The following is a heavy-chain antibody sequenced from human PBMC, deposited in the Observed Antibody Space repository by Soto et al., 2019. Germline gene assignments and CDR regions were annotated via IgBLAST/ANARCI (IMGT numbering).Heavy chain of an antibody. CDR2: IWYDGSNK. CDR1: GFTFSSYG. D-gene: IGHD3-22*01. Sequence: GGALRLPCAASGFTFSSYGMHWVRQAPGKGLEWVAVIWYDGSNKYYADSVKGRFTISRDNSKNTLYLQMNSLRAEDTAVYYCARDSKDYYDSSGYPYYWGQGTLVPVSS. V-gene: IGHV3-33*01. J-gene: IGHJ4*02. CDR3: ARDSKDYYDSSGYPYY.